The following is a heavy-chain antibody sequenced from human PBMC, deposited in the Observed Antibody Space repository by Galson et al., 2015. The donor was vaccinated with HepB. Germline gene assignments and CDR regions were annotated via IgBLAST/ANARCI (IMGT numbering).Heavy chain of an antibody. J-gene: IGHJ4*02. V-gene: IGHV3-64D*06. CDR1: GFTFSSYA. CDR2: ISSNGGST. Sequence: SLRLSCAASGFTFSSYAMHWVRQAPGKGLEYVSAISSNGGSTYYADSVKGRFTISRDNSKNTLYLQMSSLRAEDTAVYYCVKDRPPGGYSLDYWGQGTLVTVSS. CDR3: VKDRPPGGYSLDY. D-gene: IGHD2-15*01.